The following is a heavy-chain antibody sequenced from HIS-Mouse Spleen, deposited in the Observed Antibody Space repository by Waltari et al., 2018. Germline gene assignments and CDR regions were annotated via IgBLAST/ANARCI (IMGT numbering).Heavy chain of an antibody. Sequence: QLQLQESGPGLVKPSETLSLTCTVSGGSISSSSYYWGWIRQPPGKGLEWIGSLYYSGRTYFNPSLKSRVTISVDTSKTQFSLKLSSVTAADTAVYYCAREIPYSSSWYDWYFDLWGRGTLVTVSS. CDR3: AREIPYSSSWYDWYFDL. V-gene: IGHV4-39*07. CDR2: LYYSGRT. J-gene: IGHJ2*01. CDR1: GGSISSSSYY. D-gene: IGHD6-13*01.